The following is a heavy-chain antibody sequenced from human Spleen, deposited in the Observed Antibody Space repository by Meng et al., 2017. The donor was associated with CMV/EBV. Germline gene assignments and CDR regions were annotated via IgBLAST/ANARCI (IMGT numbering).Heavy chain of an antibody. J-gene: IGHJ4*02. D-gene: IGHD4-17*01. Sequence: GSLRLSCTVSGYSISSGYYWGWIRQPPGKGLEWIGSIYHSGSTYYNPSLKSRVTISVDTSKNQFSLKLSSVTAADTAVYYCARDYGEDYWDQGTLVTVSS. V-gene: IGHV4-38-2*02. CDR1: GYSISSGYY. CDR2: IYHSGST. CDR3: ARDYGEDY.